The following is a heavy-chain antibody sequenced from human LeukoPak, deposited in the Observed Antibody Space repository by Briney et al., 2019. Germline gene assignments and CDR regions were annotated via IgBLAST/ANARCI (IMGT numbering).Heavy chain of an antibody. J-gene: IGHJ3*02. Sequence: SVKVSCKASGGTFSSYAISWVRQAPGQGLEWMGRIIPILGIANYAQKFQGRVTITADKSTSTAYMELSSLRSEDTAVYYCARVMTMVRRVDDAFDIWGQGTMVTVSS. CDR1: GGTFSSYA. D-gene: IGHD3-10*01. CDR3: ARVMTMVRRVDDAFDI. V-gene: IGHV1-69*04. CDR2: IIPILGIA.